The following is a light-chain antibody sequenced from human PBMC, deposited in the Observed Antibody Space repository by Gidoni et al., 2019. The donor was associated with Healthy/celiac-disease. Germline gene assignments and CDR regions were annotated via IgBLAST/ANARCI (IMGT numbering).Light chain of an antibody. V-gene: IGKV3-11*01. CDR3: QQRSTPFT. CDR2: DAS. Sequence: EIVLTQSPATLSLSPGERATLSCRASQSVSSYLACYQQKPGQAPRLLSYDASNRATGIPARFSGSGSVTDFTLTISSLEPEDFAVYYCQQRSTPFTFGPGTKVDIK. J-gene: IGKJ3*01. CDR1: QSVSSY.